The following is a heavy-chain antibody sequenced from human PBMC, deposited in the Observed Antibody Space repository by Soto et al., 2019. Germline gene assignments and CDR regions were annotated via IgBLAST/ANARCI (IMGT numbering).Heavy chain of an antibody. CDR3: ARGAYYYDTSGYVY. D-gene: IGHD3-22*01. CDR2: ISSSSSTI. V-gene: IGHV3-48*01. Sequence: GGSLRLSCAASGFTFSSYSMNWVRQAPGKGLEWVSYISSSSSTIYYADSVKGRFTISRDNAKNSLYLQMNSLRAEDTAVYYCARGAYYYDTSGYVYWGQGTLVTVSS. J-gene: IGHJ4*02. CDR1: GFTFSSYS.